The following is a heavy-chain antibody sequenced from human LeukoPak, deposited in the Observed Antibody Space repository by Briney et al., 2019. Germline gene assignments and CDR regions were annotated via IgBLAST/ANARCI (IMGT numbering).Heavy chain of an antibody. J-gene: IGHJ2*01. Sequence: PGGSLRLSCAASGFTFSSFAMSWVRQAPGKGLEWVSAISGSGGSTSYAESVKGRFTFSRDNSKNTLYLQMNSLRAEDTAVYYCAKDHLTGDPGWYFDLWGRGALVTVSS. D-gene: IGHD7-27*01. CDR3: AKDHLTGDPGWYFDL. CDR1: GFTFSSFA. V-gene: IGHV3-23*01. CDR2: ISGSGGST.